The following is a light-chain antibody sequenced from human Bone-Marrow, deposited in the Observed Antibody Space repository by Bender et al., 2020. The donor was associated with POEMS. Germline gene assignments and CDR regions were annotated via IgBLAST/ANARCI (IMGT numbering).Light chain of an antibody. CDR1: SSDIGTYNY. CDR2: DVS. CDR3: SSYSSTFTGV. V-gene: IGLV2-11*01. Sequence: QSVLTQPPSVSGAPGQRVTISCTGTSSDIGTYNYVSWYQYYPGKAPKVVIYDVSKRPSGIPDRFSASKSGNTASLTISALQAEDEADYYCSSYSSTFTGVFGGGTKVTVL. J-gene: IGLJ3*02.